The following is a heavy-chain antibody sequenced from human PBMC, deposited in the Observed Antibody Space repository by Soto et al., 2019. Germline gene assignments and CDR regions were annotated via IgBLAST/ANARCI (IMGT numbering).Heavy chain of an antibody. D-gene: IGHD2-15*01. J-gene: IGHJ4*02. CDR3: VRTSLVVAAATREDY. Sequence: PGGSLRLSCAASGFTFNNYGMSWVRQAPGKGLEWVASINSDGSSTSYADSVKGRFTISRDNAKNTLYLQMNSLRAEDTAVYYCVRTSLVVAAATREDYWGQGTLVTVSS. V-gene: IGHV3-74*01. CDR2: INSDGSST. CDR1: GFTFNNYG.